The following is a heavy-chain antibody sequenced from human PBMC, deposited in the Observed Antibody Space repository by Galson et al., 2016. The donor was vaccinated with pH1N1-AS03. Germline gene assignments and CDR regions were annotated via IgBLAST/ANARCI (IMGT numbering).Heavy chain of an antibody. CDR1: GFRFTTYW. CDR3: ARGDGYNYYFDC. D-gene: IGHD5-24*01. CDR2: IYPGDSDT. Sequence: SGAEVKKPGESLMISCKASGFRFTTYWIAWVRQLPGKGLEWMGFIYPGDSDTKYSPSFQGQVTISADKSISTAYLRWNSLKASDTAMYDCARGDGYNYYFDCWGQGTLVTVSS. V-gene: IGHV5-51*03. J-gene: IGHJ4*02.